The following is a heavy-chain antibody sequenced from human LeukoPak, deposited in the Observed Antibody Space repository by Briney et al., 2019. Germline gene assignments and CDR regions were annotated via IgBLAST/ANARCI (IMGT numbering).Heavy chain of an antibody. CDR2: IYYSGST. Sequence: PSETLSLTCTVSGGSISSYYWSWIRQPPGKGLEWIGYIYYSGSTNYNPSLKSRVTISVDTSKNQFSLKLSSVTAADTAVYYCARDCGGDCFRAFDIWGQETMVTVSS. D-gene: IGHD2-21*02. J-gene: IGHJ3*02. V-gene: IGHV4-59*01. CDR3: ARDCGGDCFRAFDI. CDR1: GGSISSYY.